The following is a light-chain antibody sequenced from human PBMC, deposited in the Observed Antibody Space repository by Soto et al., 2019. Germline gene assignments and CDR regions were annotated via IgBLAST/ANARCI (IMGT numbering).Light chain of an antibody. V-gene: IGLV2-14*03. CDR1: SSDVGGYNY. CDR3: RSDTGFNLEV. J-gene: IGLJ1*01. Sequence: QSALTQPASVSGSPGQSISISCTGTSSDVGGYNYVSWYQHQPGKAPKLVIFDVSGRPSGISNRFSGSKSGNTASLTISGHRPEDDDYYYCRSDTGFNLEVFGAGTKVTVL. CDR2: DVS.